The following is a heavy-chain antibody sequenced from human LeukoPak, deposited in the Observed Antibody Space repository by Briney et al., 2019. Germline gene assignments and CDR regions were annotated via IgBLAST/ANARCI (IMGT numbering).Heavy chain of an antibody. CDR3: HKRGYSRRGDY. V-gene: IGHV3-49*03. J-gene: IGHJ4*02. Sequence: PGGSLRLSCTASGFTFGDYAMSWFRQAPGKGLEWVGFIRSKAYGGTTEYAASVKGRFTISRDDSKSIAYLQMNSLKTEDTAVYYCHKRGYSRRGDYWGQGTLVTVSS. CDR2: IRSKAYGGTT. D-gene: IGHD5-18*01. CDR1: GFTFGDYA.